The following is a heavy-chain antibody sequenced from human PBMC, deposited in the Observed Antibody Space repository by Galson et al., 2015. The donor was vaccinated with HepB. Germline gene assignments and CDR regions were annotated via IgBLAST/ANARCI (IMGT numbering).Heavy chain of an antibody. D-gene: IGHD2-15*01. Sequence: SLRLSCAASGFTFSSYAMHWVRQAPGKGLEWVAVISYDGSNKYFADSVKGRFTISRDNSKNTLYLQMNSLRAEDTAVYYCARDQGRVDVVVVAATPRWFDPWGQGTLVTVSS. CDR2: ISYDGSNK. J-gene: IGHJ5*02. V-gene: IGHV3-30-3*01. CDR1: GFTFSSYA. CDR3: ARDQGRVDVVVVAATPRWFDP.